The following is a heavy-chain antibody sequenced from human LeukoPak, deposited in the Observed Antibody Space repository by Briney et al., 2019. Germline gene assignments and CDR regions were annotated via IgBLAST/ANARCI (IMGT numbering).Heavy chain of an antibody. CDR2: ISYDGSNK. V-gene: IGHV3-30-3*01. D-gene: IGHD3-22*01. CDR1: GFTFSSYA. Sequence: GGSLRLSCAASGFTFSSYAMHWVRQAPGKGLEWVTVISYDGSNKDYADSVKGRFTISRENSKNTLYLQMNSLRAEDTAVYYCARDWLGSSGYYDYWGQGTLVTVSS. CDR3: ARDWLGSSGYYDY. J-gene: IGHJ4*02.